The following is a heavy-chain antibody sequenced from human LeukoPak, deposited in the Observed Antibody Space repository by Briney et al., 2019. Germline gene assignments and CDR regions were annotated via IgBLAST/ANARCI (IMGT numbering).Heavy chain of an antibody. J-gene: IGHJ2*01. CDR1: GFTFDDYA. D-gene: IGHD1-26*01. Sequence: GGSLRLSCAASGFTFDDYAMHWVRQAPGKGLEWVSGISWNSGSIVYADSVKGRFTISRDNAKNSLYLQMNSLRAEDMALYYCARVGARSWYFDLWGRGTLVTVSS. CDR3: ARVGARSWYFDL. V-gene: IGHV3-9*03. CDR2: ISWNSGSI.